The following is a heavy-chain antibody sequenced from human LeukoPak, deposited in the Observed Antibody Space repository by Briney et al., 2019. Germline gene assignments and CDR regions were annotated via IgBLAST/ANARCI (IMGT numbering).Heavy chain of an antibody. J-gene: IGHJ4*02. V-gene: IGHV4-61*02. CDR2: IYTSGST. CDR3: ARDSRSSSSLN. D-gene: IGHD6-6*01. CDR1: GGSISSGSYH. Sequence: SETLSLTCTVSGGSISSGSYHWSWIRQPAGKGLEWIGRIYTSGSTNYNPSLKSRVTISVDTSKNQFSLKLSSVTAADTAVYYCARDSRSSSSLNWGQGTLVTVSS.